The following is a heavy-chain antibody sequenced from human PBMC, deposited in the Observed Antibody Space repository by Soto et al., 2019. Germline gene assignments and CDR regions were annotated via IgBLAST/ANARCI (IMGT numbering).Heavy chain of an antibody. J-gene: IGHJ5*01. CDR2: INPHGGST. D-gene: IGHD1-26*01. Sequence: CCAARDTSTSDYINWVRRAPGQRLEWMGVINPHGGSTAYAQKFKGRVTLTRAKSASTVYMEVSSLTSEDTAMYYCARSSGGKLGIIIEGTKWFAFWGQGTLVTVSS. V-gene: IGHV1-46*01. CDR1: RDTSTSDY. CDR3: ARSSGGKLGIIIEGTKWFAF.